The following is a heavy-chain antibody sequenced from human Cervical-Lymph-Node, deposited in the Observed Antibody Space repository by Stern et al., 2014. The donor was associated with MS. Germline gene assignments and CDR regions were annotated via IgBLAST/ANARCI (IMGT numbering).Heavy chain of an antibody. J-gene: IGHJ4*02. CDR1: GGSITSHY. CDR2: VYYTGTT. CDR3: ARDEGGSYDH. Sequence: QVQLVDSGPGLVKPAETLSLTCTISGGSITSHYWSWIRQPPGKGLEYIGYVYYTGTTNYNPSLNGRVAISVVTSKNQFFLKLSSVTAADTAVYFCARDEGGSYDHWGQGTLVTVSS. V-gene: IGHV4-59*11. D-gene: IGHD1-26*01.